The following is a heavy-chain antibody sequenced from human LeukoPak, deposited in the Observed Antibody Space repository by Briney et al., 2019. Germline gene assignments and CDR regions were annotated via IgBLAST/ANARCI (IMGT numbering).Heavy chain of an antibody. CDR1: GYTFTSYY. CDR3: ARGMAYYYDSSGSLARFDP. CDR2: INPSGGST. J-gene: IGHJ5*02. D-gene: IGHD3-22*01. V-gene: IGHV1-46*01. Sequence: ASVKVSCKASGYTFTSYYMHWVRQAPGQGLEWMGIINPSGGSTSYAQKFQGRVTMTRDTSTSTVYMELSGLRSEDTAVYYCARGMAYYYDSSGSLARFDPWGQGTLVTVSS.